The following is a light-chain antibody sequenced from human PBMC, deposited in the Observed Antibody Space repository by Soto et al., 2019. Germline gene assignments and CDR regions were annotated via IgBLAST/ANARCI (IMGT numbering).Light chain of an antibody. J-gene: IGKJ1*01. CDR2: GAS. CDR1: QSVSSNS. CDR3: QQHGTSPRT. V-gene: IGKV3-20*01. Sequence: EIVLTQSPGTLSLSPGERATLSCRASQSVSSNSLAWYQQRPGQAPRLLIYGASSRATGIPDRFSGSGSGTDFTLTISRLETEDFAVYHCQQHGTSPRTFGQGTKVEIK.